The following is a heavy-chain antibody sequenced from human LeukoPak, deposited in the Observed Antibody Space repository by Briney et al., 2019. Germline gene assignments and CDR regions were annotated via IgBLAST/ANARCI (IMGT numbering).Heavy chain of an antibody. CDR2: ISSSGSTI. V-gene: IGHV3-48*03. Sequence: GGSLRLSCAASGFTFSSYEMNWVRQAPGKGLEWVSYISSSGSTIYYADSVKGRFTISRDNAKNSLYLQMSSLRAEDTAVYYCARVSKYYDILTTYGTDVWGKGTTVTVSS. CDR3: ARVSKYYDILTTYGTDV. D-gene: IGHD3-9*01. J-gene: IGHJ6*04. CDR1: GFTFSSYE.